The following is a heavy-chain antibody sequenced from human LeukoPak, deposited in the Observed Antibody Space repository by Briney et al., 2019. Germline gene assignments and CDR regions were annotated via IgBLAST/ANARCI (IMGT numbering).Heavy chain of an antibody. CDR3: ARWESSGPIDY. V-gene: IGHV5-10-1*01. CDR1: XXXXTSXX. Sequence: SLXISCKGSXXXXTSXXISWXXQXPGKXXEWRGSIDPSDSYTNYSPSFQGHVTISADKSISTAYLQWSSLKASDTAMYYCARWESSGPIDYWGQGTLVTVSS. CDR2: IDPSDSYT. J-gene: IGHJ4*02. D-gene: IGHD3-22*01.